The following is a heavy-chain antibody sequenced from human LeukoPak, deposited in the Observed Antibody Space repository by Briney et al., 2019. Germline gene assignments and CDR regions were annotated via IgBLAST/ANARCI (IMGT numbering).Heavy chain of an antibody. D-gene: IGHD2-15*01. Sequence: GGSLRLSCVASGFTFGKYWMSWVRQAPGKGLEWVANIKLDGSEKNYVDSVKGRFTISRDNTKNSLYLQMNSLRAEDTAVFYCARGRRSSGALLFGGGGNWFDPWGQGTLVTVSS. V-gene: IGHV3-7*03. CDR1: GFTFGKYW. J-gene: IGHJ5*02. CDR2: IKLDGSEK. CDR3: ARGRRSSGALLFGGGGNWFDP.